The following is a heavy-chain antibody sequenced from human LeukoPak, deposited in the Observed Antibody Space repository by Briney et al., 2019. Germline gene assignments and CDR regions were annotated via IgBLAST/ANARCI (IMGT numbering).Heavy chain of an antibody. CDR1: GGSISSSSYY. CDR2: IYYSGST. Sequence: SETLSLTCTVSGGSISSSSYYWGWIRQPPGKGLEWIGSIYYSGSTYYNPSLKSRVTISVDTSKNQFSLKLSSVTAADTAVYYCARRVDEYCSSTSCPTLDYWGQGTLVTVSS. V-gene: IGHV4-39*01. CDR3: ARRVDEYCSSTSCPTLDY. D-gene: IGHD2-2*01. J-gene: IGHJ4*02.